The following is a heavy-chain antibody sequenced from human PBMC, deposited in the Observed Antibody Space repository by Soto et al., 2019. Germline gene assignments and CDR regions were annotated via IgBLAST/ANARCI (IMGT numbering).Heavy chain of an antibody. V-gene: IGHV4-39*01. J-gene: IGHJ6*03. Sequence: SETLSLTCTVSGGSISSSSYYWGWIHQPPGKGLEWIGSIYYSGSTYYNPSLKSRVTISVDTSKNQFSLKLSSVTAADTAVYYCARLRVVVVPAAISYMDVWGKGTTVTVSS. CDR1: GGSISSSSYY. CDR2: IYYSGST. D-gene: IGHD2-2*01. CDR3: ARLRVVVVPAAISYMDV.